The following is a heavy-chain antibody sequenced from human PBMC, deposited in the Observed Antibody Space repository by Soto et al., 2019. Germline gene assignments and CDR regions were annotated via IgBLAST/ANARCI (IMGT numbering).Heavy chain of an antibody. CDR3: VRLSGGPRY. CDR1: GFSVSSDH. D-gene: IGHD3-10*01. CDR2: FYGDGAT. J-gene: IGHJ4*02. Sequence: EAQLVESGGGLIQPGGSLRLSCTAAGFSVSSDHMSWVRQAPGQGLEWVAGFYGDGATSYADSAKGRFTISRDNSKNTLSLQMNRLRAEDTAHYYCVRLSGGPRYWGQGTLVTVSS. V-gene: IGHV3-53*01.